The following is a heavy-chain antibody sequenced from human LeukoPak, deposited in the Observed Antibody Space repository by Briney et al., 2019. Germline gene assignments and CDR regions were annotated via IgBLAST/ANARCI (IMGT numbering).Heavy chain of an antibody. Sequence: SETLSLTCTVSGGSISSSSYYWGWIRQPPGKGLEWIGSIYYSGSTYYNPSLKSRVTISVDTSKNQFSLKLSSVTAADTAVYYCARESSAAAGIRYYYYYMDVWGKGTTVTVSS. CDR3: ARESSAAAGIRYYYYYMDV. CDR1: GGSISSSSYY. J-gene: IGHJ6*03. D-gene: IGHD6-13*01. V-gene: IGHV4-39*07. CDR2: IYYSGST.